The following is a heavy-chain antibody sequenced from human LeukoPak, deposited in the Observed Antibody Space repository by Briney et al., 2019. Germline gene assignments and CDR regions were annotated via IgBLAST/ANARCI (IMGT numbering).Heavy chain of an antibody. Sequence: GGSLRLSCAASGFTYSTYSMNWVRQAPGEGLEWVSSISTGSSYIYYGDSVKGRFTISRDNAKNSLSLQMSTLRAEDTAVYYCARDWRGFDYWGRGTLVTVSS. CDR3: ARDWRGFDY. CDR1: GFTYSTYS. V-gene: IGHV3-21*04. CDR2: ISTGSSYI. D-gene: IGHD3-3*01. J-gene: IGHJ4*02.